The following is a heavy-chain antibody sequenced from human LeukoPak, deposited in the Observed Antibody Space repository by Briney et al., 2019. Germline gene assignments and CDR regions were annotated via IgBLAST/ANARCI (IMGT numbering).Heavy chain of an antibody. Sequence: GASVKVSCKASGNSNNKFGVTWVRQAPGQGLEWIGWISSDNGIPGYAHKFQGRVTITTDKSTTTAYMEVRSLRSDDTAVYFCANVAEGRFFFYYMDVWGKGTTVTVSS. CDR1: GNSNNKFG. J-gene: IGHJ6*03. CDR2: ISSDNGIP. CDR3: ANVAEGRFFFYYMDV. V-gene: IGHV1-18*01.